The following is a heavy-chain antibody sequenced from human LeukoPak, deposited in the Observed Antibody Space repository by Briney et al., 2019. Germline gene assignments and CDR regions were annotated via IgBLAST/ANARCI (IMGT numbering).Heavy chain of an antibody. D-gene: IGHD5-18*01. J-gene: IGHJ4*02. CDR2: IYYSGST. CDR3: ASGRSYGDPFDY. CDR1: VGSISSYY. V-gene: IGHV4-59*01. Sequence: SETLSLTCTVSVGSISSYYWSWIRQPPGKGLEWIGYIYYSGSTNYNPSLKSRVTISVDTSKNQSSLKLSSVTAADTAVYYCASGRSYGDPFDYWGQGTLVTVSS.